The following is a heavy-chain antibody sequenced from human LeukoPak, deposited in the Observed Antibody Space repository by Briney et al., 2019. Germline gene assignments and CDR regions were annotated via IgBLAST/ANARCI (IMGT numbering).Heavy chain of an antibody. Sequence: ASVKVSCKASGYTFTGYYMHWVRQAPGQGLEWMGWINPNSGGTNYAQKFQGWVTMTRDTSISTAYMELSRLRSDDTAVYYCARGNGYDSSGRFDYWGQGTLVIVSS. J-gene: IGHJ4*02. CDR2: INPNSGGT. V-gene: IGHV1-2*04. D-gene: IGHD3-22*01. CDR1: GYTFTGYY. CDR3: ARGNGYDSSGRFDY.